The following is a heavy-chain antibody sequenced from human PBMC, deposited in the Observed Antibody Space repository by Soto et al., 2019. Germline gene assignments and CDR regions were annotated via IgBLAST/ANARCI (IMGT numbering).Heavy chain of an antibody. CDR3: AKSTVDLRFLEWLLPHDYYYYGMDV. CDR1: GFTFSSYA. CDR2: ISDSGGTT. Sequence: PGGSLRLSCAASGFTFSSYAMSWVRQAPGMGLEWVSAISDSGGTTYYADSVKGRFTISRDNSKNTLYLQMNSLRAEDTAVYYCAKSTVDLRFLEWLLPHDYYYYGMDVWGQGTTVTVSS. D-gene: IGHD3-3*01. J-gene: IGHJ6*02. V-gene: IGHV3-23*01.